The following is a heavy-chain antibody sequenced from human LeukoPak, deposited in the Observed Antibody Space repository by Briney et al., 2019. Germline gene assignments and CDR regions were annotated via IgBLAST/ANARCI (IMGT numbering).Heavy chain of an antibody. J-gene: IGHJ4*02. Sequence: ASVKVSFKASGYTFTIYYMHWVRQAPGQGLEWMGIINPSGGSTSYSQKFQGRVTMTRDTSTSTVYMELSSLRSEDTAVYYCARGPMGGGDHLDYWGQGTLVTVSS. CDR2: INPSGGST. CDR1: GYTFTIYY. D-gene: IGHD4-17*01. V-gene: IGHV1-46*01. CDR3: ARGPMGGGDHLDY.